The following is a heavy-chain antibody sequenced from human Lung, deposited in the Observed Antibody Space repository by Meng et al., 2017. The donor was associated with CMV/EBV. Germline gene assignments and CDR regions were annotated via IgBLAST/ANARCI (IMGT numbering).Heavy chain of an antibody. V-gene: IGHV3-30*02. J-gene: IGHJ5*02. D-gene: IGHD2-2*02. CDR3: AKDQRIIRHCSSTSCYTWFDP. CDR2: IRYDGSNK. CDR1: GFTFSSYG. Sequence: GGSXRLXCAASGFTFSSYGMHWVRQAPGKGLEWVAFIRYDGSNKYYADSVKGRFTISRDNSKNTLYLQMNSLRAEDTAVYYCAKDQRIIRHCSSTSCYTWFDPXGQAXLVTVSS.